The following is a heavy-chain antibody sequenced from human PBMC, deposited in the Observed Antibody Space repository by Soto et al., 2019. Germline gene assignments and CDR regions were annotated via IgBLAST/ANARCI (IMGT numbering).Heavy chain of an antibody. CDR1: GDSVSIYSGA. J-gene: IGHJ4*02. V-gene: IGHV6-1*01. D-gene: IGHD5-12*01. Sequence: PSQTLSLTGVISGDSVSIYSGAWNWIRQSPSRGLEWLGRTYYRSKWYYDYAESVKSRIIISVDTSKNQFSLQLNSVTPEDTGLYYCASAPDTGFEYFFHNWGPGIQVTVSS. CDR3: ASAPDTGFEYFFHN. CDR2: TYYRSKWYY.